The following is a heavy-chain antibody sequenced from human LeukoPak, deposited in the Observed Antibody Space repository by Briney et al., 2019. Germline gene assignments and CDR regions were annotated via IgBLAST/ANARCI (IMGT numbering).Heavy chain of an antibody. CDR3: ARDSGRYCSSTSCYGWFDP. V-gene: IGHV1-69*04. CDR2: IIPILGIA. CDR1: GGTFSSYA. Sequence: ASVEVSCKASGGTFSSYAISWVRQAPGQGLEWMGRIIPILGIANYAQKFQGRVTITADKSTSTAYMELSSLRSEDTAVYYCARDSGRYCSSTSCYGWFDPWGQGTLVTVSS. J-gene: IGHJ5*02. D-gene: IGHD2-2*01.